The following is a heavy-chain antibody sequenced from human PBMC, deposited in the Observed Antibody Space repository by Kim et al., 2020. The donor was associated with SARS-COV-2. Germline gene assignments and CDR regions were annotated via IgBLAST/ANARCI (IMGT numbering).Heavy chain of an antibody. V-gene: IGHV3-74*01. J-gene: IGHJ4*02. D-gene: IGHD7-27*01. Sequence: TSYADSVTGRFTISRDNARNTLFLQMNSLTAADTAVYYCARNNWGIDYWGQGTRVTVSS. CDR3: ARNNWGIDY. CDR2: T.